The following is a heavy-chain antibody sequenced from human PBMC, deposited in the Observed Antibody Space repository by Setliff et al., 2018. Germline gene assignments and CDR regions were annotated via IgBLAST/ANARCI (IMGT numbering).Heavy chain of an antibody. V-gene: IGHV1-18*01. CDR3: ARDGGGYCATTSCFHFDY. D-gene: IGHD2-15*01. CDR2: INPYNGKT. CDR1: GYTFTNYG. J-gene: IGHJ4*02. Sequence: ASVKVSCKASGYTFTNYGVAWVRQAPGQGLEWMGWINPYNGKTRSIERFQGRLTLTIDTSTNTVFMELRNLRPDDTAIYYCARDGGGYCATTSCFHFDYWGQGTQVTVSS.